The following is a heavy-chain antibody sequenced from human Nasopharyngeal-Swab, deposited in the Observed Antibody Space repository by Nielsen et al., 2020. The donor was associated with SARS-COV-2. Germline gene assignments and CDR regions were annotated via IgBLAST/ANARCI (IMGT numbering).Heavy chain of an antibody. D-gene: IGHD2-2*01. CDR2: VYYSGST. CDR3: ARQAVVVPAAYYYYYMDV. Sequence: SETLSLTCTVSGGSISISTYYWGWIRQPPGTGLEWIGSVYYSGSTYYNPSLKSRVAISIDTSRNQFSLTLNSVTAADTAVYYCARQAVVVPAAYYYYYMDVWGKGTTVTVSS. CDR1: GGSISISTYY. J-gene: IGHJ6*03. V-gene: IGHV4-39*01.